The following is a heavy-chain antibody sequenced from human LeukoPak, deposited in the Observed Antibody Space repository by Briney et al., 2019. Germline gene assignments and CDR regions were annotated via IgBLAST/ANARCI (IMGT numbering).Heavy chain of an antibody. V-gene: IGHV1-69*01. CDR2: IIPIFGTA. CDR3: ARAGVVPAVLYYYYYMDV. Sequence: GASVKVSCKASGGTFSSYAISWVRQAPGQGLEWMGGIIPIFGTANYAQKFQGRVTITADESTSTAYMELSSLRSEDTAVYYCARAGVVPAVLYYYYYMDVWGKGTTVTVSS. J-gene: IGHJ6*03. D-gene: IGHD2-2*01. CDR1: GGTFSSYA.